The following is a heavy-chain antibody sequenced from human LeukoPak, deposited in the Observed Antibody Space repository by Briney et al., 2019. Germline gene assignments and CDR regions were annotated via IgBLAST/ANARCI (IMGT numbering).Heavy chain of an antibody. CDR1: GFTFSSYA. CDR2: ISGSGDNT. Sequence: GRSLRLSCAASGFTFSSYAMSWVRQAPGKGLEWVSTISGSGDNTYYADSVKGRFTISRDNSKNTLYVQMNSLRAEDTAIYYCAKGRGYCSGGSCYSDYWGQGTLVTVSS. D-gene: IGHD2-15*01. J-gene: IGHJ4*02. CDR3: AKGRGYCSGGSCYSDY. V-gene: IGHV3-23*01.